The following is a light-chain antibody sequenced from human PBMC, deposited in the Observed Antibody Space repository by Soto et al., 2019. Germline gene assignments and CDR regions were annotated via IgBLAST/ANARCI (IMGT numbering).Light chain of an antibody. CDR1: SSNIGDNH. Sequence: QSVLTQPPSVSAAPGQKVTISCSGSSSNIGDNHVSRYQQFPGTAPKLLIYDNDNRPSGIPDRVSASKSGTSASLAITGLQPGDEADYYCGAWDSSLSAWLFGGGTKVTVL. V-gene: IGLV1-51*01. CDR2: DND. CDR3: GAWDSSLSAWL. J-gene: IGLJ3*02.